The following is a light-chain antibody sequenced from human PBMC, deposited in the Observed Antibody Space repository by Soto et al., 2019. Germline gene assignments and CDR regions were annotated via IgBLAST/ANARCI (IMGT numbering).Light chain of an antibody. V-gene: IGLV2-18*01. CDR3: SLYTSSSTVV. J-gene: IGLJ2*01. Sequence: QSVLTQPASVSGSPGQSITISCTGTSSDVGGYNYVSWYQQPPGTAPKLMIYEVSNRPSGVPDRFSGSKSGNTASLTISGLQAEDEADYYCSLYTSSSTVVFGGGTKVTVL. CDR2: EVS. CDR1: SSDVGGYNY.